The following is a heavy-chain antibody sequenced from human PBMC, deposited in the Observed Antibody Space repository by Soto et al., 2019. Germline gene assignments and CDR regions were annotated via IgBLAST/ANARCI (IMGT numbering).Heavy chain of an antibody. V-gene: IGHV3-9*01. D-gene: IGHD5-12*01. CDR2: ISWNSGYI. J-gene: IGHJ4*02. CDR1: GLTFDDPA. CDR3: AKEIKWNLPAGYLDN. Sequence: GGSLRLFCIASGLTFDDPAMHWVRQALGKGLECVSCISWNSGYIGYADSVKGRFTISRDNAKNSVHLQMNSLRAEDTAFYYCAKEIKWNLPAGYLDNWGQGTLVIVSS.